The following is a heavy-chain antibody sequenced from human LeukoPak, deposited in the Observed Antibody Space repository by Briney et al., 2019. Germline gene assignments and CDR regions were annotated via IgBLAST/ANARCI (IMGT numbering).Heavy chain of an antibody. CDR2: IKQDGSDK. CDR3: ARDLYPDAFDI. J-gene: IGHJ3*02. CDR1: GTFTKYW. V-gene: IGHV3-7*01. Sequence: GGSLRLSCAASGTFTKYWMTWVRQAPGKGLEWVGNIKQDGSDKNYMDSVKGRFTISRDNSKNTLYLQMNSLRAEDTAVYYCARDLYPDAFDIWGQGTMVTVSS.